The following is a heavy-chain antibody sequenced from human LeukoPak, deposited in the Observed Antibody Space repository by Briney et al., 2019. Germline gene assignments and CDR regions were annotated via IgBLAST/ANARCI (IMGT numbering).Heavy chain of an antibody. CDR1: GGSISSGDYY. D-gene: IGHD2-15*01. J-gene: IGHJ4*02. Sequence: PSETLSLTCTVSGGSISSGDYYWSWIRQPPEKGLEYIGYINYSGSTSYNPSLKSRLAISVDTSKKQFSLKLSSVTAADTAVYYCARAKLGYCSGGRCCRYFDSWGQGTLVIVSS. V-gene: IGHV4-30-4*01. CDR2: INYSGST. CDR3: ARAKLGYCSGGRCCRYFDS.